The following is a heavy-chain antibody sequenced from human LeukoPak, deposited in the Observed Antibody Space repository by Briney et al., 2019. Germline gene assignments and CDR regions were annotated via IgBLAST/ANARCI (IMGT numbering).Heavy chain of an antibody. Sequence: PVKVSCKASGGTFSSYAISWVRQAPGQGLEWMGGIIPIFGTANYAQKFQGRVTITADESTSTAYMELSSLRSEDTAVYYCASLRNYGLPYWYFDLWGRGTLVTVSS. J-gene: IGHJ2*01. D-gene: IGHD3-16*01. V-gene: IGHV1-69*13. CDR2: IIPIFGTA. CDR3: ASLRNYGLPYWYFDL. CDR1: GGTFSSYA.